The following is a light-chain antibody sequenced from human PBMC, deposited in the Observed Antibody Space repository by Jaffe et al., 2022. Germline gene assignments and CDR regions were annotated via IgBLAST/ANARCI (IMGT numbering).Light chain of an antibody. CDR1: KLADTY. Sequence: SYELTQPPSVSVSPGQTASIPCSGDKLADTYACWYQQKPGQSPVMVIYQDNKRPSGIPERFSGSNSGNTATLTISGTQAMDEGDYYCQAWDSSAVIFGGGTKLTVL. CDR3: QAWDSSAVI. CDR2: QDN. J-gene: IGLJ2*01. V-gene: IGLV3-1*01.